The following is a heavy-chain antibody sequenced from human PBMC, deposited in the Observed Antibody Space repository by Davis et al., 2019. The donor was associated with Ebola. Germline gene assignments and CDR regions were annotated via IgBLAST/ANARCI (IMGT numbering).Heavy chain of an antibody. CDR1: GGSISSSSYY. D-gene: IGHD6-19*01. CDR2: IYYSGST. J-gene: IGHJ4*02. V-gene: IGHV4-39*07. Sequence: MPSETLSLTCTVSGGSISSSSYYWGWIRQPPGKGLEWIGSIYYSGSTHYNPSLRGRVTISVDTSKKHFSLKLGSVTAADTAVYYCARGSQWLGPDYWGQGTLVTVSS. CDR3: ARGSQWLGPDY.